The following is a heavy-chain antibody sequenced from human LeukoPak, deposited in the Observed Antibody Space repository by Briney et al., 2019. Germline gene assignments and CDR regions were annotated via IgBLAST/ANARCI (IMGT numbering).Heavy chain of an antibody. CDR3: ARFFYYGASRPPF. CDR1: GGYISTSNYY. CDR2: IYYSGST. D-gene: IGHD4/OR15-4a*01. V-gene: IGHV4-39*01. Sequence: PSETLSLTCTVPGGYISTSNYYWGWIRQSPGKGLEWIGNIYYSGSTYYNPSLKSRVSLSIDTSMNQFSLKVNSLTVADTAVYYCARFFYYGASRPPFWGQGTLVAVSS. J-gene: IGHJ4*02.